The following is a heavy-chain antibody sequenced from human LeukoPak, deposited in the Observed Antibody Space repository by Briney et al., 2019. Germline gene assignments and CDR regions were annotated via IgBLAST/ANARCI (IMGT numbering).Heavy chain of an antibody. CDR3: ASSGEWGGSSSWYYGWFDP. D-gene: IGHD6-13*01. CDR1: GGSISSSSYY. CDR2: IYHSGST. J-gene: IGHJ5*02. Sequence: SETLSLTCTVSGGSISSSSYYWGWIRQPPGKGLEWIGSIYHSGSTYYNPSLKSRVTISVDTSKNQISLKLSSVTAADTAVYYCASSGEWGGSSSWYYGWFDPWGQGTRVTVSS. V-gene: IGHV4-39*07.